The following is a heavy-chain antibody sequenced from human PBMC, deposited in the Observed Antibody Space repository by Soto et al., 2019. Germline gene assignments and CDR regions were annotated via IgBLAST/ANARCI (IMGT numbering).Heavy chain of an antibody. J-gene: IGHJ4*02. V-gene: IGHV4-34*01. CDR3: ARGGGYVVY. CDR1: GGSFSGYY. D-gene: IGHD5-12*01. CDR2: INHSGST. Sequence: SETLSLTCAVYGGSFSGYYWSWIRQPPGKGLEWIGEINHSGSTNYNPSLKSRVTISVDTSKDQFSLKLSSVTAADTAVYYCARGGGYVVYWGQGTLVTVSS.